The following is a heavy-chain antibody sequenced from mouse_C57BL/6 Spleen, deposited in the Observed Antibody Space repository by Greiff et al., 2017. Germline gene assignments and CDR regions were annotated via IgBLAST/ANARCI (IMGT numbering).Heavy chain of an antibody. J-gene: IGHJ4*01. D-gene: IGHD4-1*01. CDR2: IYPGDGDT. Sequence: VKLMESGPELVKPGASVKISCKASGYAFSSSWMNWVKQRPGKGLEWIGRIYPGDGDTNYNGKFKGKATLTADKSSSTAYMQLSSLTSEDSAVYFCARFWDYDAMDYWGQGTSVTVSS. CDR3: ARFWDYDAMDY. CDR1: GYAFSSSW. V-gene: IGHV1-82*01.